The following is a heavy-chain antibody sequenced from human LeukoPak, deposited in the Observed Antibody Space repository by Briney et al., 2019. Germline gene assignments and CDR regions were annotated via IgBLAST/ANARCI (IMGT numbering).Heavy chain of an antibody. CDR1: GGSFSGYY. CDR3: ARGAARPY. CDR2: INHSGST. Sequence: SETLSLTCAVYGGSFSGYYWSWIRQPPGKGLEWIGEINHSGSTNYNPSLKSRVTISVDTSKNQFSLKLSSVTAADTAVYYCARGAARPYWGQGTLVTVPS. D-gene: IGHD6-6*01. V-gene: IGHV4-34*01. J-gene: IGHJ4*02.